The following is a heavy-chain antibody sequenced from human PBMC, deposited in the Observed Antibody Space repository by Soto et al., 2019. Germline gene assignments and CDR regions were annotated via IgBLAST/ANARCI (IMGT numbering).Heavy chain of an antibody. CDR1: GFTFSNYA. CDR2: ISGSGGRP. V-gene: IGHV3-23*01. D-gene: IGHD6-19*01. CDR3: AKEGTSGLYYFDY. Sequence: EVQLLESGGGLVQPGGSLRLSCAASGFTFSNYAMNWVRQAPGKGLEWVSTISGSGGRPYYAVSVKGRFTISRDNSKNTLYLQMNSLRAGDSAIYYCAKEGTSGLYYFDYWGQGTLVTVSS. J-gene: IGHJ4*02.